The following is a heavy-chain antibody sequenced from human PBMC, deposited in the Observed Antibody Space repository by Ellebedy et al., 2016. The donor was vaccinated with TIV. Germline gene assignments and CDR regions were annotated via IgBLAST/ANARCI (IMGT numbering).Heavy chain of an antibody. CDR1: GYTFTGYH. D-gene: IGHD2-2*01. CDR2: IYPYNGGT. J-gene: IGHJ4*02. Sequence: ASVKVSCKASGYTFTGYHIHWVRQAPGQGLEWMGWIYPYNGGTNYAQKFQGRVTMTKDTSISTGYMELSGLKSDDTAVYYCATFPNTSASSAYWGQGTLVTVSS. V-gene: IGHV1-2*02. CDR3: ATFPNTSASSAY.